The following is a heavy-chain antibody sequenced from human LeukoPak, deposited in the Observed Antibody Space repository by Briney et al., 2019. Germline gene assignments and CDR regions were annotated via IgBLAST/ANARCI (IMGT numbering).Heavy chain of an antibody. V-gene: IGHV3-23*01. D-gene: IGHD2-2*01. CDR2: ISGSGGST. J-gene: IGHJ4*02. Sequence: GGSLRLSCAASGFTFSSYAMSWVRQAPGKGLVWVSAISGSGGSTYYADSVKGRFTISRDNSKNTLYLQMNSLRAEDTAVYYCAKGDLGYCSSTSCNDYWGQGTLVTVSS. CDR1: GFTFSSYA. CDR3: AKGDLGYCSSTSCNDY.